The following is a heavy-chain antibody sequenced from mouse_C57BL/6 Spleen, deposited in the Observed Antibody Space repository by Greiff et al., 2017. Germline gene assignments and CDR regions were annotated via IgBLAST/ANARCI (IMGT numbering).Heavy chain of an antibody. D-gene: IGHD1-1*01. J-gene: IGHJ4*01. CDR2: INPSSGYT. Sequence: QVQLQQSGAELAKPGASVKLSCKASGYTFTSYWMHWVKQRPGQGLEWIGYINPSSGYTKYNQKFKDKATLTADKSSSSAYMQLSSLTYEDSAVYYCARYYGSSLYAMDYWGQGTSVTVSS. CDR3: ARYYGSSLYAMDY. CDR1: GYTFTSYW. V-gene: IGHV1-7*01.